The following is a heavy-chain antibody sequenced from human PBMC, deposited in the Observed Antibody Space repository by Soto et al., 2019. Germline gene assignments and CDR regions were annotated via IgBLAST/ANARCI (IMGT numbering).Heavy chain of an antibody. CDR2: IKSKTDGGTT. V-gene: IGHV3-15*01. CDR1: GFTFSNAW. D-gene: IGHD2-2*01. CDR3: TTGVVPAAMQVYMDV. Sequence: EVQLVESGGGLVKPGGSLRLSCAASGFTFSNAWMSWVRQAPGKGLEWVGRIKSKTDGGTTDYAAPVKGRFTISRDDSKNTLYLQMNSLKTEDTAVYYCTTGVVPAAMQVYMDVWGKGTTVTVSS. J-gene: IGHJ6*03.